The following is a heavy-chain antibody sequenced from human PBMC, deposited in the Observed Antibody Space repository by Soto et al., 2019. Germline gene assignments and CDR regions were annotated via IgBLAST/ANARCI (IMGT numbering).Heavy chain of an antibody. CDR2: ISTSGSTI. J-gene: IGHJ5*02. V-gene: IGHV3-11*01. D-gene: IGHD3-22*01. CDR1: RFTFSDYY. CDR3: ARVSQYSSAYFWFDP. Sequence: PGGSLRLSCAASRFTFSDYYMSWIRQAPGKGLEWVSYISTSGSTIYYADSVKGRFIISRDNAKNSLYLQMNSLRAEDTAVYYCARVSQYSSAYFWFDPWGQGTLVTVSS.